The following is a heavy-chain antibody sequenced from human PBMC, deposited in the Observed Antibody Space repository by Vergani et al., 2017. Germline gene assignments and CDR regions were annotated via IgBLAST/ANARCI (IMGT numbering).Heavy chain of an antibody. J-gene: IGHJ6*03. D-gene: IGHD3-22*01. CDR3: ARQKGYYYDSSGYRRKTYYYYMDV. V-gene: IGHV5-51*01. CDR1: GYSFTSYW. CDR2: IYPGDSDT. Sequence: EVQLVQSGAEVKKPGESLKISCKGSGYSFTSYWIGWVRQMPGKGLEWMGIIYPGDSDTRYSPSFQGQVTISADKSISTAYLQWSSLKASDTAMYYCARQKGYYYDSSGYRRKTYYYYMDVWGKGTTVTVSS.